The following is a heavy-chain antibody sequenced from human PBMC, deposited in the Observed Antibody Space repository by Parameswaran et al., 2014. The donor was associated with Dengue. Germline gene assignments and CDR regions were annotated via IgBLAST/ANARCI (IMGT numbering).Heavy chain of an antibody. CDR2: IYYSGST. Sequence: VRQAPGKGLEWIGYIYYSGSTYYNPSLKSRVTISVDTSKNQFSLKLSSVTAADTAVYYCARCTVVPAAMYYYYGMDVWGQGTTVPSP. CDR3: ARCTVVPAAMYYYYGMDV. V-gene: IGHV4-31*02. D-gene: IGHD2-2*01. J-gene: IGHJ6*02.